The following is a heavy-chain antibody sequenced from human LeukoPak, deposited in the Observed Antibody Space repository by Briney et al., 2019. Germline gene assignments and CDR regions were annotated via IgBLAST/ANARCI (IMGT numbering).Heavy chain of an antibody. V-gene: IGHV4-30-2*01. CDR2: IYDSGST. CDR3: AGRRLYYFDY. Sequence: SQTLSLPCAVSGGSISSGGYSWSWIRQPPGKGLEWIGYIYDSGSTYYNPSLKSRVTISVDRSKNQFSLKLGSVTAADTAVYYCAGRRLYYFDYWGQGTLVTVSS. CDR1: GGSISSGGYS. J-gene: IGHJ4*02.